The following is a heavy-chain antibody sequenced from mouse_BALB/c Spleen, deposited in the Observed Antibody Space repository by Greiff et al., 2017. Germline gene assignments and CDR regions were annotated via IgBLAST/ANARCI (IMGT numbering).Heavy chain of an antibody. Sequence: EVQLQESGPELVKPGASMKISCKASGYSFTGYTMNWVKQSHGKNLEWIGLINPYNGGTSYNQKFKGKATLTVDKSSSTAYMELLSLTSEDSAVYYCARRGGPMITTADYYYAMDYWGQGTSVTVSS. CDR3: ARRGGPMITTADYYYAMDY. V-gene: IGHV1-18*01. CDR2: INPYNGGT. D-gene: IGHD2-4*01. J-gene: IGHJ4*01. CDR1: GYSFTGYT.